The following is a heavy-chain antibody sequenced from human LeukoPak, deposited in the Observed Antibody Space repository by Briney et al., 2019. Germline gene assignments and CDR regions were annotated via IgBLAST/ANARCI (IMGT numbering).Heavy chain of an antibody. CDR2: ISGSGGST. V-gene: IGHV3-23*01. CDR3: AKDGEMATIGKYFDY. CDR1: GFTFSSYA. Sequence: GGSLRLSCAASGFTFSSYAMSWVRQAPGKGLEGVSAISGSGGSTYYADSVKGRFTISRDNSKNTLYLQMNSLRAEDTAVYYCAKDGEMATIGKYFDYWGQGTLVTVSS. J-gene: IGHJ4*02. D-gene: IGHD5-24*01.